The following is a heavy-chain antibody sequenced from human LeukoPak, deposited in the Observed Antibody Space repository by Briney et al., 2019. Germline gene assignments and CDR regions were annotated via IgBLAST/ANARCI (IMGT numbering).Heavy chain of an antibody. V-gene: IGHV3-23*01. D-gene: IGHD5-18*01. Sequence: GGSLRLSCAASGFTFSSYAMSWVRQAPGKGLEWVSAISGSGGSTYYADSVKGRFTISRDNSKNTLYLQMNSLRAEDTAVYYCARGRYSSMVGMFDYWGQGTLVTVSS. CDR3: ARGRYSSMVGMFDY. CDR2: ISGSGGST. CDR1: GFTFSSYA. J-gene: IGHJ4*02.